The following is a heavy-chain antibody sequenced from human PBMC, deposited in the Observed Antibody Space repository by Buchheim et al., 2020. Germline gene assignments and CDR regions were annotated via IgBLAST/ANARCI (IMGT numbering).Heavy chain of an antibody. D-gene: IGHD3-22*01. V-gene: IGHV3-48*03. J-gene: IGHJ4*02. CDR1: GFTFSSYE. Sequence: EVQLVESGGGLVQPGGSLRLSCAASGFTFSSYEMNWVRQAPGKGLEWVSYISSSGSTIYYADSVKGRFTISSDNAKNSLYLQMNSLRAEDTAVYYCASADYYDSSGYPGDYWGQGTL. CDR3: ASADYYDSSGYPGDY. CDR2: ISSSGSTI.